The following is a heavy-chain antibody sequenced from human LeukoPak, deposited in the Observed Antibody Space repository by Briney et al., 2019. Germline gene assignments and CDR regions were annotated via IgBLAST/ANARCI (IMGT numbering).Heavy chain of an antibody. CDR1: GVSISSYK. Sequence: SETLSLTCTVSGVSISSYKWNWIRQPPGKGLEWIGYIYYSGNDDYNPSLNYNPSLKSRVTISVDTSRNQFSLNLISVTAADTAVYYCARDHRIGHDYGDSPTPCDYWGQGTLVTVSS. D-gene: IGHD4-17*01. CDR3: ARDHRIGHDYGDSPTPCDY. CDR2: IYYSGNDDYNPSL. J-gene: IGHJ4*02. V-gene: IGHV4-59*01.